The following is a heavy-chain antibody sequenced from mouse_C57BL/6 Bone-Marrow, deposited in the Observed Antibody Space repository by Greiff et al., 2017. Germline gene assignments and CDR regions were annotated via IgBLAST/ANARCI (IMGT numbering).Heavy chain of an antibody. Sequence: VQLQQPGAELVKPGASVKMSCKASGYTFTSYWITWVKQRPGQGLEWIGDIYPTSGRTNYNEKFKSKAILTVDTYSNTAYMQLSSLTSEDSAVFYGARSGPLGRSFDYWGQGTTLTVSS. V-gene: IGHV1-55*01. CDR3: ARSGPLGRSFDY. CDR2: IYPTSGRT. CDR1: GYTFTSYW. D-gene: IGHD4-1*01. J-gene: IGHJ2*01.